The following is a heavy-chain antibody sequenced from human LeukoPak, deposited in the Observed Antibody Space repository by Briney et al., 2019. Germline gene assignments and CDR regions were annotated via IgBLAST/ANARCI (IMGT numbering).Heavy chain of an antibody. Sequence: ASVMLSCNASGYTFTNYGICWVRQAPGQGLEWLGWISGYNGNTNYAQKFQGRVTMTTDTSTSTAYMELRSLRSDDTAVYYCARGTDYYDSSGTYYYYYMDVWDKGTTVTISS. CDR1: GYTFTNYG. J-gene: IGHJ6*03. CDR2: ISGYNGNT. CDR3: ARGTDYYDSSGTYYYYYMDV. V-gene: IGHV1-18*01. D-gene: IGHD3-22*01.